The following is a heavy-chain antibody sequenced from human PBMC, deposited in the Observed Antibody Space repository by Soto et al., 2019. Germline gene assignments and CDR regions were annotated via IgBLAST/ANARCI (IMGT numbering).Heavy chain of an antibody. J-gene: IGHJ4*02. D-gene: IGHD2-2*01. Sequence: EVQLVESGGGLVKPGGSLRLSCAASGFTFSSYSMNWVRQAPGKGLEWVSSISSSSSYIYYADSVKGRFTISRDNAKNSRYLQMEGLRAEDTAVDYCARGYVVARAFDYWGQGTLVTVSS. CDR2: ISSSSSYI. CDR1: GFTFSSYS. V-gene: IGHV3-21*01. CDR3: ARGYVVARAFDY.